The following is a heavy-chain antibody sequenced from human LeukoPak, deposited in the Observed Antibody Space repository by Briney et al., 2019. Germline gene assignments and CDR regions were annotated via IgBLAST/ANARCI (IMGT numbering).Heavy chain of an antibody. CDR3: ARGAWTGTTFPTGDY. V-gene: IGHV1-2*02. J-gene: IGHJ4*02. Sequence: ASVKVSCKASGYTFTGYYMHWVRQAPGQGLEWMGWINPNSGGTNYAQKFQGRVTMTRDTSISTAYMELSRLRSDDTAVYYCARGAWTGTTFPTGDYWGQGTLVTVSS. CDR2: INPNSGGT. D-gene: IGHD1-7*01. CDR1: GYTFTGYY.